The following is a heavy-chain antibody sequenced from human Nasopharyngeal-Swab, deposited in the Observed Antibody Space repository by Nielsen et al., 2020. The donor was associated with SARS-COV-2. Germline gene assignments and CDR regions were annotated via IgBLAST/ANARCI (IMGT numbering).Heavy chain of an antibody. CDR2: IYYSGST. D-gene: IGHD3-16*01. CDR1: GGSISSSSYY. V-gene: IGHV4-39*07. Sequence: SETLSLTCTVSGGSISSSSYYWGWIRQPPGKGLEWIGSIYYSGSTYYNPSLKSRVTISVDTSKNQFSLKLSSVTAADTAVYYCAREGGYDPLTDAFDIWGQGTIVTVSS. J-gene: IGHJ3*02. CDR3: AREGGYDPLTDAFDI.